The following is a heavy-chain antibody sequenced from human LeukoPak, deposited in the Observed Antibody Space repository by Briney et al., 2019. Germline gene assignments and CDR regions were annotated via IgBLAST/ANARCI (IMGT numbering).Heavy chain of an antibody. J-gene: IGHJ3*01. CDR1: GFTFSDSA. V-gene: IGHV3-23*01. Sequence: GGSLRLSCAASGFTFSDSAMTWVRQAPGKGLDWVSLISFSGANSYYADSVKGRFTISRDNSKDTLFLQMNSLRAEDTAIYYCARDIQLSTWGLGTMVTVSS. CDR2: ISFSGANS. CDR3: ARDIQLST. D-gene: IGHD5-24*01.